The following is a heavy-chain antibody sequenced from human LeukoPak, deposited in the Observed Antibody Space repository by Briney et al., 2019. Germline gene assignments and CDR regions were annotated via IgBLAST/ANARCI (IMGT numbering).Heavy chain of an antibody. J-gene: IGHJ4*02. D-gene: IGHD4-11*01. Sequence: SETLSLTCTVSGGSISSGGYYWSWIRQHPGKGLEWIGYIYYSGSTYYNPSLKSRVTISVDTSKNQFSLKLSSVTAADTAVYYCARGVPDYSNYGAFDYWGQGTLVTVSS. V-gene: IGHV4-31*03. CDR2: IYYSGST. CDR3: ARGVPDYSNYGAFDY. CDR1: GGSISSGGYY.